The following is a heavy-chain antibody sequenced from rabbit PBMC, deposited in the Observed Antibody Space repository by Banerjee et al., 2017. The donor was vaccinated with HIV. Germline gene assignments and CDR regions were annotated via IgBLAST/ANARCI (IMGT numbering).Heavy chain of an antibody. D-gene: IGHD4-2*01. CDR3: ARGDAGNNVYFNL. V-gene: IGHV1S43*01. J-gene: IGHJ4*01. CDR2: IYNGDGST. Sequence: QEQLEESGGGLVKPGGTLTLTCKASGFSFSAGYWMCWVRQAPGKGLELIACIYNGDGSTYYASWVNGRFTISRSTSLNTVTLQMTSLTAADTATYFCARGDAGNNVYFNLWGPGTLVTVS. CDR1: GFSFSAGYW.